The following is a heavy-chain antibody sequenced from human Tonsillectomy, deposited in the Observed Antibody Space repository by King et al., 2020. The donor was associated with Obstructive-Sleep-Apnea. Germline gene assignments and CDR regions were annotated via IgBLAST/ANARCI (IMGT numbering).Heavy chain of an antibody. V-gene: IGHV3-30-3*01. CDR2: ISYDGSNK. CDR1: GFTFSSYA. Sequence: VQLVESGGGVVQPGRSLRLSCAASGFTFSSYAMHWVRQAPGKGLEWVAVISYDGSNKYYADSVKGRFTISRDNSKNRLYLQMNSLRAEDTAVYYCARDKRLGELSFFGTDYWGQGTLVTVSS. J-gene: IGHJ4*02. CDR3: ARDKRLGELSFFGTDY. D-gene: IGHD3-16*02.